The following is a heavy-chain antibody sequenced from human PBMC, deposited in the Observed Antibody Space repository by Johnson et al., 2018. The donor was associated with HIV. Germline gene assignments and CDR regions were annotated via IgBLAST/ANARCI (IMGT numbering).Heavy chain of an antibody. CDR1: GFTFSSYW. CDR3: VKGIDSSSWYAFDI. D-gene: IGHD6-13*01. CDR2: IWYDGSNK. Sequence: VQLVESGGGVVQPGRSLRLSCAASGFTFSSYWMSWVRQAPGKRLEWVAVIWYDGSNKYYADSVQGRFTISRDNSKNTLYLQMNSLRAEDTAVYYCVKGIDSSSWYAFDIWGQGTMVTVSS. V-gene: IGHV3-33*06. J-gene: IGHJ3*02.